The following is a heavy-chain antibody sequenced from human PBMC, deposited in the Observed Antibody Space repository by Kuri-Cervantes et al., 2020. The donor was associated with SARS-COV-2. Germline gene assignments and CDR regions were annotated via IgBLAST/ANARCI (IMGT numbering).Heavy chain of an antibody. CDR1: GFTFSGYS. J-gene: IGHJ4*02. Sequence: GGSLRLSCAASGFTFSGYSMNWIRQAPGKGLEWVASIVSSSYYIYHADSVKGRLTISRDNAKTSLYLQMNSLKPEDTAVYYCAREEGGELGEAFDYWGQGALVTVSS. V-gene: IGHV3-21*01. CDR2: IVSSSYYI. CDR3: AREEGGELGEAFDY. D-gene: IGHD7-27*01.